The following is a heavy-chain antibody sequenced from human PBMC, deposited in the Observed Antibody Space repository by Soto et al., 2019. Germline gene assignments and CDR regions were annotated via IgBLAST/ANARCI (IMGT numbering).Heavy chain of an antibody. CDR1: GYTFTSYA. CDR3: ARVGEDCSGGSSYPPAEYFQH. Sequence: QVQLVQSGAEEKKPGASVKVSCKASGYTFTSYAMHWVRQAPGQRLEWMGWINAGNGNTKYSQKFQGRVTITRDTSATQAYMGLSSLRSEDTAVNYCARVGEDCSGGSSYPPAEYFQHWGQGTLVTVSS. J-gene: IGHJ1*01. D-gene: IGHD2-15*01. V-gene: IGHV1-3*05. CDR2: INAGNGNT.